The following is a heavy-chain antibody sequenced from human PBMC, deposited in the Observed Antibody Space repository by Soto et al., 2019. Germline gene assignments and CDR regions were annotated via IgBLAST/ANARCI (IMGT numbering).Heavy chain of an antibody. CDR3: ARIVFYSVTSGYYHRY. CDR1: GYTFTSYD. V-gene: IGHV1-8*01. J-gene: IGHJ4*02. Sequence: ASVKVSCKASGYTFTSYDINWVRQATGQGLEWMGWMNHNSGNTGYAQKFQGRVTMTRNTSISTAYMEMSSLRYEDTAVYYFARIVFYSVTSGYYHRYWGQGTRVTAPQ. CDR2: MNHNSGNT. D-gene: IGHD3-22*01.